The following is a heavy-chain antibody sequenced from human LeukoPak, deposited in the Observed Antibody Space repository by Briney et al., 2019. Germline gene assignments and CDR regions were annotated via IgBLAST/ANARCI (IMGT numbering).Heavy chain of an antibody. Sequence: GGSLRLSCEASGFTFSNYWMYWVRQAPGKGLGCVSRIKNDGSGTIYADSVKGRFTISRDNAKNTLYLQMDSLRAEDTAVYYCTRGGGYFAFDIWGQGTMVTVSS. V-gene: IGHV3-74*01. CDR1: GFTFSNYW. D-gene: IGHD6-13*01. CDR3: TRGGGYFAFDI. J-gene: IGHJ3*02. CDR2: IKNDGSGT.